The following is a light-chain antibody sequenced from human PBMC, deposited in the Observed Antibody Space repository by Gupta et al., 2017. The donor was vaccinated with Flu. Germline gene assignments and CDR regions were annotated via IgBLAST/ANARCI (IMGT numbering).Light chain of an antibody. J-gene: IGKJ1*01. CDR3: HQYFTTPWT. CDR1: QSVFYSSNNKNY. Sequence: DIVMTQSPDSLAVSLGERATINCRSSQSVFYSSNNKNYLAWYQQKPGQPPTLLISWASTRESGVPDRFSGSGSGTDFTLTISSLQTGDVAVYYCHQYFTTPWTFGQETKVEIK. V-gene: IGKV4-1*01. CDR2: WAS.